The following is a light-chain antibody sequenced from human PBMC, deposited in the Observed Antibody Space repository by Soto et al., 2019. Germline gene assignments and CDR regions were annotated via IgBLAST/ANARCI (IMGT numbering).Light chain of an antibody. CDR3: QQYYSYLALT. CDR2: AAS. Sequence: MTQSPATLSVSPGERATLSCRASQSVSSKLAWYQQKPGKAPKLLIYAASTLQSGVPSRFSGSGSGTDFTLTISCLQSEDFATYYCQQYYSYLALTFGGGTKVEIK. J-gene: IGKJ4*01. CDR1: QSVSSK. V-gene: IGKV1-8*01.